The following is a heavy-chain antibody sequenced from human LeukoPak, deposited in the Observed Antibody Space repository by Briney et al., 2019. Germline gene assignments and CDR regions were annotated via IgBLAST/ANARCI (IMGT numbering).Heavy chain of an antibody. CDR2: IWYDGSNK. V-gene: IGHV3-33*01. CDR3: AGSIAVAGTIDY. CDR1: GFTFSSYG. J-gene: IGHJ4*02. Sequence: GTSLRLSCAASGFTFSSYGMHWVRQAPGKGLEWVAVIWYDGSNKYYADSVKGRFTISRDNSKNTLYLQMNSLRAEDTAVYYCAGSIAVAGTIDYWGQGTLVTVSS. D-gene: IGHD6-19*01.